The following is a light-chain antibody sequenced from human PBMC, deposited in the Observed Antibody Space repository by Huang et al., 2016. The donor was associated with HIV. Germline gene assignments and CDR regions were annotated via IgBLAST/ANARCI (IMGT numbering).Light chain of an antibody. CDR1: QDISNY. J-gene: IGKJ5*01. Sequence: DIQMTQSPSSLSTSVGGRVTITCQASQDISNYLNWYQQKPGRGPKLLIYDASNLETGVPSRFSVSGSGTDFTLTISRLQPEDIATYYCQQHDSLPITFGQGTRLEI. CDR2: DAS. CDR3: QQHDSLPIT. V-gene: IGKV1-33*01.